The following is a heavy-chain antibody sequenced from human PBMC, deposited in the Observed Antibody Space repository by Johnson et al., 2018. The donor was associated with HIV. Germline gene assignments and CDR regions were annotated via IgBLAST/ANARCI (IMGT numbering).Heavy chain of an antibody. V-gene: IGHV3-30-3*01. D-gene: IGHD2-8*01. J-gene: IGHJ3*02. CDR2: VSFDGSNK. CDR1: GFTFSNYV. CDR3: ASALCTWGAFDI. Sequence: QVQLVESGGGVVQPGRSLRLSCAASGFTFSNYVMNWVRQAPGRGLEWVALVSFDGSNKYFADSVKGRFTISRDNSKNTLYLQMNSLRAEDTAVYYCASALCTWGAFDIWGQGTMVTVSS.